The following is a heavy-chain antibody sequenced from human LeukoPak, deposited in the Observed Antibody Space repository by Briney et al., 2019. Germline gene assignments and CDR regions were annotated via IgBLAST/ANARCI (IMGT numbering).Heavy chain of an antibody. J-gene: IGHJ5*02. Sequence: GASVKDSCKASGYTFTGYYIHWVRQAPGQGLEWMGRTNPNTGGTNYAQKLQGRGTMTRDTSITTAYMDLSRLTSDDTAIYYCAKVPPSITAAGNWLDPWGQGALVTVSS. D-gene: IGHD6-13*01. V-gene: IGHV1-2*06. CDR1: GYTFTGYY. CDR2: TNPNTGGT. CDR3: AKVPPSITAAGNWLDP.